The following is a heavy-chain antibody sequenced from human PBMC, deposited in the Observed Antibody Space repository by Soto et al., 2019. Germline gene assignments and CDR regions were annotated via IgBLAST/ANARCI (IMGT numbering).Heavy chain of an antibody. D-gene: IGHD6-19*01. Sequence: PGESLKISCKGSGHSFTTYWIGWVRQMPGKGLEWMGIIYPTDSDTRYSPSFQGQVTISADKSISTAYLQCSSLKASDTAMYYCARTVREQWLADYWGRGTLVTVSS. CDR1: GHSFTTYW. CDR2: IYPTDSDT. J-gene: IGHJ4*02. CDR3: ARTVREQWLADY. V-gene: IGHV5-51*01.